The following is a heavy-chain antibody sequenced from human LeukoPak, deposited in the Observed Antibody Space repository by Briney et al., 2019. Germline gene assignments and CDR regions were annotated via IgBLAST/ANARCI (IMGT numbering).Heavy chain of an antibody. V-gene: IGHV4-34*01. D-gene: IGHD3-3*01. CDR2: INHSGST. CDR3: ARGAITIFGVVIIRGNWFDP. CDR1: GGSFSGYY. Sequence: SETLSLTCAVYGGSFSGYYWSWIRQPPGKGLEWIGEINHSGSTNYNPSLKGRVTISVDTSKSQFSLKLSSVTAADTAVYYCARGAITIFGVVIIRGNWFDPWGQGTLVTVSS. J-gene: IGHJ5*02.